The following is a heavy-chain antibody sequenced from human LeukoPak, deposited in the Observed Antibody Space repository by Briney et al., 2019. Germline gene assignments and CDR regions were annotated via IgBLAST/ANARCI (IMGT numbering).Heavy chain of an antibody. V-gene: IGHV1-18*01. D-gene: IGHD3-22*01. Sequence: ASVKVSCKASGYTFTSYGISWVRQAPGQGLEWMGWISAYNGNTNYAQKLQGRVTMTTDTSTSTACMELRSLRSDDTAVYYCAREHYYDSSGYPTDYWGQGTLVTVSS. CDR2: ISAYNGNT. J-gene: IGHJ4*02. CDR1: GYTFTSYG. CDR3: AREHYYDSSGYPTDY.